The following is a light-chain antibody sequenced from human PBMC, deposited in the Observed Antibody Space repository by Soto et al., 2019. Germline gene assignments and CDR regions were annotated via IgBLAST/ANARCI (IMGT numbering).Light chain of an antibody. CDR3: QHFNNYPET. CDR2: EAS. V-gene: IGKV1D-13*01. Sequence: IQVTKAPSSLSGSVGDRVTISCRASQGISSALAWYQQKPGKAPKLLIYEASSLESGVPSRFSGSGSGTDFTLTISSLQPDDFATYYCQHFNNYPETFGQGTKVDIK. J-gene: IGKJ1*01. CDR1: QGISSA.